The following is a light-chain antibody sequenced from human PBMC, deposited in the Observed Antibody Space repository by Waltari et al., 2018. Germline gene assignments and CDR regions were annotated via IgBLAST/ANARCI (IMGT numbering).Light chain of an antibody. CDR3: MQGTHWPYS. CDR1: QSLVFSDGNTY. J-gene: IGKJ2*03. V-gene: IGKV2-30*01. Sequence: DVVMHQSPLSLPVTLGQPAAISCRSSQSLVFSDGNTYLNWCQQRPGQSPRRLIYKVSNRDSGVPDRFSGSESGTDFTLRISRVEAEDVGVYFCMQGTHWPYSFGQGTKLEIK. CDR2: KVS.